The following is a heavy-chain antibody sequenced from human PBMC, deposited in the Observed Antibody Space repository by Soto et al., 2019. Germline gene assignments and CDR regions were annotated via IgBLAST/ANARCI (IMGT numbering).Heavy chain of an antibody. J-gene: IGHJ5*02. CDR2: INPSGGST. V-gene: IGHV1-46*01. Sequence: QVQLVQSGAEVKKPGASVKVSCKASGYTFTSYHMHWVRQAPGQGLEWMGIINPSGGSTTYAQKFQGRVTVTGDTSTSTVYMELSSLRSEDTAVYYCARGPNYYDSSGYPGAWGQGTLVTVSS. CDR1: GYTFTSYH. CDR3: ARGPNYYDSSGYPGA. D-gene: IGHD3-22*01.